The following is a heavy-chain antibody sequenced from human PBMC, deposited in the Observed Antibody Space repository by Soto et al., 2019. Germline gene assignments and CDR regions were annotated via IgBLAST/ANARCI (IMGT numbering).Heavy chain of an antibody. CDR2: INHSGST. J-gene: IGHJ6*02. CDR1: GGSFSGYY. CDR3: ARGYIVATIRPEYYYYGMDV. Sequence: SETLSLTCAVYGGSFSGYYWSWIRQPPGKGLEWIGEINHSGSTNYNPSLKSRVTISVDTSKNQFSLKLSSVTAADTAVYYCARGYIVATIRPEYYYYGMDVWGQGTTVTVSS. V-gene: IGHV4-34*01. D-gene: IGHD5-12*01.